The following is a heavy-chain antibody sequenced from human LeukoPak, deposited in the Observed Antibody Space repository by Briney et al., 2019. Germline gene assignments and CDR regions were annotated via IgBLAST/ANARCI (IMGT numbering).Heavy chain of an antibody. Sequence: GGSLRLTCAASGFSFSGNAMSWVRQVPGRGLEWVGGVGGDEKTHYADFVRGRFTISRDNARNTVFLQMNSLTVEDAAVYYCAKDVRWWVTADYWGQGVLVTAS. CDR1: GFSFSGNA. CDR3: AKDVRWWVTADY. D-gene: IGHD2-21*02. V-gene: IGHV3-23*01. CDR2: VGGDEKT. J-gene: IGHJ4*02.